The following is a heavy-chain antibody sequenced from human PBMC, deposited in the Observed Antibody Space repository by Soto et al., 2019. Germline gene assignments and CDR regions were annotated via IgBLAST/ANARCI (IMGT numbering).Heavy chain of an antibody. CDR3: AKDAAYYFDY. V-gene: IGHV3-9*01. CDR2: ISWDSGSI. D-gene: IGHD6-25*01. CDR1: GFTFDNYA. J-gene: IGHJ4*02. Sequence: EVQLVESGGGLIQPGRSLRLSCAASGFTFDNYAMHWVRQALGKGLEWVSGISWDSGSIDYADSVRGRFTISRDNARNSLYLRISSLRPEDTAWYYCAKDAAYYFDYWGQGTLVTVSS.